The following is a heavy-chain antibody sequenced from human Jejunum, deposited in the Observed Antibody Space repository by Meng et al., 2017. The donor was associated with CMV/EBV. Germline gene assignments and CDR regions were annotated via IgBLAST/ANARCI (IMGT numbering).Heavy chain of an antibody. CDR2: ISSSGSYI. Sequence: SEFSFSSFNMNWVRQAPGRGLEWVSSISSSGSYIYCADSVKGRFTISRDNAKDSLYLQMNSLRAEDTAVYYCAKQMPWNYYHGMDLWGQGTTVTVSS. CDR3: AKQMPWNYYHGMDL. D-gene: IGHD2-2*01. J-gene: IGHJ6*02. V-gene: IGHV3-21*01. CDR1: EFSFSSFN.